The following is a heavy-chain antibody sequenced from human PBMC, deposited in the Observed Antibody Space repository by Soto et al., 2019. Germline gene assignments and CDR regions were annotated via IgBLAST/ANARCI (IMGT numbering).Heavy chain of an antibody. D-gene: IGHD2-15*01. CDR1: GGSISSYY. V-gene: IGHV4-59*01. J-gene: IGHJ4*02. CDR2: IYYSGST. CDR3: ARVVRGGYCSGGSCYSVDY. Sequence: QVQLQESGPGLVKPSETLSLTCTVSGGSISSYYWSWIQQPPGKGLEWIGYIYYSGSTNYNPSLKSRVTISVDTSKNQFSLKLSSVTAADTAVYYCARVVRGGYCSGGSCYSVDYWGQGTLVTVSS.